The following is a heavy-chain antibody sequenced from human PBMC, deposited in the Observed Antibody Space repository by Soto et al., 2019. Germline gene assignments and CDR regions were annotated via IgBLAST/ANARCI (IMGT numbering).Heavy chain of an antibody. CDR2: INAGNGNT. Sequence: ASVKVSCKASGYTFTSYAMHWVRQAPGQRLEWMGWINAGNGNTKYSQKFRGRVTITRDTSASTAYMELSSLRSEDTAVYYCWGERPYYYYGMDVWGQGTTVTVSS. CDR3: WGERPYYYYGMDV. D-gene: IGHD3-16*01. CDR1: GYTFTSYA. V-gene: IGHV1-3*01. J-gene: IGHJ6*02.